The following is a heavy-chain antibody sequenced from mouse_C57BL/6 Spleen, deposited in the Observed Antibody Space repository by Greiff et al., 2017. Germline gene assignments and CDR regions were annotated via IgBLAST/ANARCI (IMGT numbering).Heavy chain of an antibody. V-gene: IGHV1-82*01. CDR1: GYAFSSSW. CDR2: IYPGDGDT. Sequence: QVQLKESGPELVKPGASVKISCKASGYAFSSSWMTWVKQRPGKGLEWIGRIYPGDGDTNYNGKFKGKATLTADKTSSTAYMQLSSLTSEDSAVYFCGARSSYEGYWFAYWGQGTPVTVSA. J-gene: IGHJ3*01. CDR3: GARSSYEGYWFAY. D-gene: IGHD1-1*01.